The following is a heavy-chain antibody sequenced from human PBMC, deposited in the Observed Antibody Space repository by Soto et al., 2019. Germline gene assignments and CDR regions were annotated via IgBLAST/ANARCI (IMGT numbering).Heavy chain of an antibody. CDR2: IYYSGST. Sequence: QSQTLSLTCTVSGGSISSGGYYWSWIRQHPGKGLEWIGYIYYSGSTYYNPSLKSRVTISVDTSKNQFSLKLSSVTAADTAVYYCARDPLVAATGGVYYYYYGMDVWGQGTTVTVSS. J-gene: IGHJ6*02. CDR3: ARDPLVAATGGVYYYYYGMDV. CDR1: GGSISSGGYY. V-gene: IGHV4-31*03. D-gene: IGHD2-15*01.